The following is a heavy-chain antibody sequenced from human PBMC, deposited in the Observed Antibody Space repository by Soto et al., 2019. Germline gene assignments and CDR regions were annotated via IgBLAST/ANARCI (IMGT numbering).Heavy chain of an antibody. D-gene: IGHD4-17*01. CDR1: GGSISSYY. V-gene: IGHV4-59*01. J-gene: IGHJ5*02. CDR2: IYYSGST. Sequence: ASETLSLTCTVSGGSISSYYWSWIRQPPGKGLEWIGYIYYSGSTNYNPSLKSRVTISVDTSKDQFSLKLSSVTAADTAVYYCARGGLDDYGDYSWWFDPWGQGTLVTVSS. CDR3: ARGGLDDYGDYSWWFDP.